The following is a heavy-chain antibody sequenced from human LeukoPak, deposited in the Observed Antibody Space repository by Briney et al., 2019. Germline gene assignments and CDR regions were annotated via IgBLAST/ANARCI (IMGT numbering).Heavy chain of an antibody. CDR1: GGTFSSYA. J-gene: IGHJ4*02. Sequence: SVKVSCKASGGTFSSYAISWVRQAPGQGLEWMGGIIPIFGTANYAQKFQGRVTITADESTSTAYMELSSLRPEDTAVYYCARGEVEMATITAFDYWGQGTLVTVSS. V-gene: IGHV1-69*13. CDR3: ARGEVEMATITAFDY. CDR2: IIPIFGTA. D-gene: IGHD5-24*01.